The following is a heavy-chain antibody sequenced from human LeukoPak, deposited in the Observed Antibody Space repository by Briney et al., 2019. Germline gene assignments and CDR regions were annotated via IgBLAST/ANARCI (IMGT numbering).Heavy chain of an antibody. CDR3: ARAIGSYFDY. D-gene: IGHD1-26*01. CDR2: IYHSGST. Sequence: PSETLSLTCTVSGGSISSGGYSWSWIRQPPGKGLEWIGYIYHSGSTYYNPSLKSRVTISVDRSKNQFSLKLSSVTAADTAVYYCARAIGSYFDYWGQGTLVTVSS. CDR1: GGSISSGGYS. V-gene: IGHV4-30-2*01. J-gene: IGHJ4*02.